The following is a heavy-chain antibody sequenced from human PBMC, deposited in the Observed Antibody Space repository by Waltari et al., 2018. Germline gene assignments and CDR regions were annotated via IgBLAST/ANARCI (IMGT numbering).Heavy chain of an antibody. Sequence: QVQLVQSGAEVKKPGASVKVPCKASGYPFTGYSMHWVRPAPGPGLEWMGWINPNSGGTNYAQKFQGRVTMTRDTSISTAYMELSRLRSDDTAVYYCARDLEYCSGGSCYSGFGYWGQGTLVTVSS. CDR1: GYPFTGYS. D-gene: IGHD2-15*01. CDR2: INPNSGGT. J-gene: IGHJ4*02. V-gene: IGHV1-2*02. CDR3: ARDLEYCSGGSCYSGFGY.